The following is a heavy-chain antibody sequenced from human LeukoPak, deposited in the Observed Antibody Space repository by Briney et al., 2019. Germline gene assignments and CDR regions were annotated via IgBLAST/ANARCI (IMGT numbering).Heavy chain of an antibody. CDR1: GGSFSGHY. J-gene: IGHJ4*02. V-gene: IGHV4-59*11. CDR2: IYDSGSI. D-gene: IGHD6-19*01. CDR3: AREVLRSGWYGGAFDY. Sequence: SETLSLTCAVYGGSFSGHYWSWIRQPPGKGLEWIGYIYDSGSINYNPSLKSRVTISVDTSKNQFSLKLSSVTAADTAVYYCAREVLRSGWYGGAFDYWGQGTLVTVST.